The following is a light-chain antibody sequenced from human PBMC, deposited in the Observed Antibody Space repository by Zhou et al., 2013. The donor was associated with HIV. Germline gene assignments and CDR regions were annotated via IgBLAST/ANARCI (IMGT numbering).Light chain of an antibody. CDR2: AAS. CDR1: QSISTY. J-gene: IGKJ4*01. Sequence: DIQLTQSPSSLSASVGERVTLTCRASQSISTYLSWYQHKPGTSPKLLIYAASSLQSGVPSRFSGSGSGTVFTLTISSLQPEDFATYYCQQYKIYPLTFGGGPRWRSN. CDR3: QQYKIYPLT. V-gene: IGKV1-16*01.